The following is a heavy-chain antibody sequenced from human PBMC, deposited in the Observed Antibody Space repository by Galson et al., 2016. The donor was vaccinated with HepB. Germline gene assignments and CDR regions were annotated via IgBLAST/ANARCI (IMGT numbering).Heavy chain of an antibody. Sequence: SGYTFTNYGITWVRQAPGQGLEWMGWISVYDGNTNYAQKLQGRVTMTTDTSASTAYMEVRNLRSDETAVYYCARLLTTVSAGRDYFDYWGQGSLVTVSS. D-gene: IGHD4-17*01. CDR3: ARLLTTVSAGRDYFDY. CDR1: GYTFTNYG. J-gene: IGHJ4*02. V-gene: IGHV1-18*04. CDR2: ISVYDGNT.